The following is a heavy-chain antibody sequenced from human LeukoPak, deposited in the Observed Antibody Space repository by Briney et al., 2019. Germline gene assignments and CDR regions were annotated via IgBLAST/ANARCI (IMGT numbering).Heavy chain of an antibody. Sequence: PSETLSLTCSVSGASLSTSPYYWGWIRQPPGKGLEWIGNIYYTGSTYYNVSLNSRVTISIDTSKNQFSLKLSSVTAADTAVYYCASDPFPDSSGYIDYWGQGTLVTVSS. D-gene: IGHD3-22*01. CDR1: GASLSTSPYY. CDR3: ASDPFPDSSGYIDY. J-gene: IGHJ4*02. V-gene: IGHV4-39*07. CDR2: IYYTGST.